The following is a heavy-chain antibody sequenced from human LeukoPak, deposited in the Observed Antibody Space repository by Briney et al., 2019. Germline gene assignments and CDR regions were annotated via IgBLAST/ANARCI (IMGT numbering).Heavy chain of an antibody. CDR3: ARGQNFDY. J-gene: IGHJ4*02. V-gene: IGHV4-38-2*02. CDR2: IYTSGST. Sequence: PSETLSLTCTVSGYSISSGYYWGWIRQPPGKGLEWIGRIYTSGSTNYNPSLKSRVTMSADTSKNQFSLKLSSVTAADTAVYYCARGQNFDYWGQGTLVTVSS. CDR1: GYSISSGYY.